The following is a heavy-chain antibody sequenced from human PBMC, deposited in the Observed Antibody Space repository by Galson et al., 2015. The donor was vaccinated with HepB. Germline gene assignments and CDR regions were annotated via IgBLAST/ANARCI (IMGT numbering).Heavy chain of an antibody. J-gene: IGHJ6*02. CDR2: IYYSGST. D-gene: IGHD2-15*01. CDR1: GGSISSYY. V-gene: IGHV4-59*01. CDR3: ARAHDIVASHPHFFYYYYGMDV. Sequence: SETLSLTCTVSGGSISSYYWSWIRQPPGKGLEWIGYIYYSGSTNYNPSLKSRVTTSVDTSKNQFSLKLSSVTAADTAVYYCARAHDIVASHPHFFYYYYGMDVWGQGTTVTVSS.